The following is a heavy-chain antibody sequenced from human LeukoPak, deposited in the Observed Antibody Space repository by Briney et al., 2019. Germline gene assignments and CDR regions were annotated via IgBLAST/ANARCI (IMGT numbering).Heavy chain of an antibody. Sequence: SETLSLTCTVSGGSISSSSYYWGWIRQPPGKGLEWIGSIYYSGSNYYNPSLKSRVTISVDTSKNQFSLKLSSVTAADTAVYDGARRGRISRAHDYGYYRNGFDPWGQGTLVTVSS. CDR2: IYYSGSN. CDR3: ARRGRISRAHDYGYYRNGFDP. J-gene: IGHJ5*02. D-gene: IGHD4-17*01. V-gene: IGHV4-39*01. CDR1: GGSISSSSYY.